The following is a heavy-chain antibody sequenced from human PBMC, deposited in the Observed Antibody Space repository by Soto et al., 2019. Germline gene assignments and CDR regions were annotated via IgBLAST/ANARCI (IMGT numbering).Heavy chain of an antibody. CDR2: ISYDGSNK. CDR3: AKQLEREPNWFDP. J-gene: IGHJ5*02. CDR1: GFTFSSYG. D-gene: IGHD1-1*01. V-gene: IGHV3-30*18. Sequence: GGSLRLSCAASGFTFSSYGMHWVRQAPGKGLEWVAVISYDGSNKYYADSVKGRFTISRDNSKNTLYLQMNSLRAEDTAVYYCAKQLEREPNWFDPRGQGTLVTVSS.